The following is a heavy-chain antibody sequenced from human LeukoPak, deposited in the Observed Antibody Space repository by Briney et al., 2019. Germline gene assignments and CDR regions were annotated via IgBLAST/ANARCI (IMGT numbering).Heavy chain of an antibody. Sequence: SETLSLTCTVSGGSISSYYWSWIRQPPGKGLERIGYIYYSGSTNYNPSLKSRVTISVDTSKNQFSLKLSSVTAADTAVYYCARESAAVVNWFDPWGQGTLVTVSS. J-gene: IGHJ5*02. CDR1: GGSISSYY. CDR3: ARESAAVVNWFDP. D-gene: IGHD6-13*01. V-gene: IGHV4-59*01. CDR2: IYYSGST.